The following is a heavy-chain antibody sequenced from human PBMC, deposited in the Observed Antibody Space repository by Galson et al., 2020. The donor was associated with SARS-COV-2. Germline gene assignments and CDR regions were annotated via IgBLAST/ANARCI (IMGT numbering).Heavy chain of an antibody. CDR1: GFIFSDYH. CDR3: ARDPARRDGYVFDS. V-gene: IGHV3-11*01. Sequence: GSLRLSCTVSGFIFSDYHMGWFRQAPGQGLEWISYITRDSTAMFYADSVMGRFTVSRDNAHNSMWLQMENMRADDTAVYYCARDPARRDGYVFDSWGQGTQVTVSS. CDR2: ITRDSTAM. J-gene: IGHJ5*01. D-gene: IGHD5-12*01.